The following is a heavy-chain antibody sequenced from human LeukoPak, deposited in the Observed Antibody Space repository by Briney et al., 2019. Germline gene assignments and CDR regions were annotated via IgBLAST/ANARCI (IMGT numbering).Heavy chain of an antibody. Sequence: LPGGSLRLSCAASGFTFSSYAMSWVRQAPGKGLEWVSAISGSGGSTHYADSVKGRFTISRDNSKNTLYLQMNSLRAEDTAVYYCAKAPSELYSSSWPVDYWGQGTLVTVSS. CDR3: AKAPSELYSSSWPVDY. V-gene: IGHV3-23*01. CDR2: ISGSGGST. D-gene: IGHD6-13*01. J-gene: IGHJ4*02. CDR1: GFTFSSYA.